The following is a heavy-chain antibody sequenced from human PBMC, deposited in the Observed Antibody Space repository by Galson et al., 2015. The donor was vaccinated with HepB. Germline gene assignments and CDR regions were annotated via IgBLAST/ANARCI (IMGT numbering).Heavy chain of an antibody. Sequence: SLRLSCAASGFTFSSYGMHWIRQAPGKGLEWVALIRYDGSNKYYSDSVKGRFTISRDNSKNTLYLQMNSLRAEDTAVYYCASSDRGVIPGDYWGQGTLVTVSS. CDR1: GFTFSSYG. CDR3: ASSDRGVIPGDY. J-gene: IGHJ4*02. V-gene: IGHV3-30*02. D-gene: IGHD3-10*01. CDR2: IRYDGSNK.